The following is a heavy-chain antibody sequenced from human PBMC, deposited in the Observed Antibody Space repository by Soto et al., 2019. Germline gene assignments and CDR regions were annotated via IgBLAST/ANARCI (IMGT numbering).Heavy chain of an antibody. D-gene: IGHD3-3*01. Sequence: PSETLSLTCTVSGGSVSSGSYYWSWIRQPPGKGLEWIGYIYYSGSTNYNPSLKSRVTISVDTSKNQFSLKLSSVTAADTAVYYCATAEYYDFWSGSINWFDPWGQGTLVTVSS. CDR3: ATAEYYDFWSGSINWFDP. V-gene: IGHV4-61*01. CDR1: GGSVSSGSYY. J-gene: IGHJ5*02. CDR2: IYYSGST.